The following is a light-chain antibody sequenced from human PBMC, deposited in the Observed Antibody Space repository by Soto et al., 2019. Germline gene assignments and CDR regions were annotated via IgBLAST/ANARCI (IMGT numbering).Light chain of an antibody. Sequence: EIVMTQSPATLSVSPGERATLSCRASQSVRSSLACYQQEPGQAPRLLIYGTSTRATGIPARFSGSGSGTEFTLTISSLQSEHFAVYYCQQYNNWPLTFGGGTKVDVK. CDR1: QSVRSS. V-gene: IGKV3-15*01. J-gene: IGKJ4*01. CDR2: GTS. CDR3: QQYNNWPLT.